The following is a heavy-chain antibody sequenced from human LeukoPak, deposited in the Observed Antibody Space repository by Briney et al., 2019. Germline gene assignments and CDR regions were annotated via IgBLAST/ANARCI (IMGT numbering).Heavy chain of an antibody. J-gene: IGHJ4*02. Sequence: GGSLRLSCAASGFTFSSYAMSWVRQAPGKGLEWVSAISGSGGSTYYADSVKGRFTISRDNSKNTLYLQMNSLRAEDTAVYYCARQVVAATTAFGYWGQGTQVTVSS. V-gene: IGHV3-23*01. CDR3: ARQVVAATTAFGY. CDR2: ISGSGGST. D-gene: IGHD2-15*01. CDR1: GFTFSSYA.